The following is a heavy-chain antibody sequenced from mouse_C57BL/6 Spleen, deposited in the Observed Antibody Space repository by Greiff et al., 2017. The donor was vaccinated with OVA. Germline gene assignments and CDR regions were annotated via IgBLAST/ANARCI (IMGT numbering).Heavy chain of an antibody. J-gene: IGHJ4*01. CDR1: GYTFTSYW. V-gene: IGHV1-7*01. D-gene: IGHD2-4*01. CDR2: INPSSGYT. Sequence: VQLQQSGAELAKPGASVKLSCKASGYTFTSYWMHWVKQRPGQGLEWIGYINPSSGYTKYNQKFKDKATVTADKSSSTAYMQLSSLTYEDSAVYYCARRNYEDAMDYWGQGTSVTVSS. CDR3: ARRNYEDAMDY.